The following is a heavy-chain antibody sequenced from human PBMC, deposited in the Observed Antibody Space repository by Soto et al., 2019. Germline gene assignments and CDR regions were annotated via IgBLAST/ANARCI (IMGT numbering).Heavy chain of an antibody. Sequence: QVQLQESDPGLVKPSQTLSLTCTVSGGSISIGGYYWSWIRQHPGKGWGCLWDSYYSGSTYYNPSLRGRVTTSIDKSKKQLSMKMSSVTAAETAVYYCAREGHLVCSSGSCYSNYFDYWGQGTLVTVSS. V-gene: IGHV4-31*03. CDR3: AREGHLVCSSGSCYSNYFDY. D-gene: IGHD2-15*01. J-gene: IGHJ4*02. CDR1: GGSISIGGYY. CDR2: SYYSGST.